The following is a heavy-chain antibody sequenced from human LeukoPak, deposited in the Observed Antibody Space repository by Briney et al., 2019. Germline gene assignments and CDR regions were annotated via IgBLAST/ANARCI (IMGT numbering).Heavy chain of an antibody. V-gene: IGHV3-23*01. CDR2: ISYSGGST. CDR1: GFTFSNYG. J-gene: IGHJ4*02. Sequence: GGTLRLSCAASGFTFSNYGMSWIRQAPGKGLEWVSAISYSGGSTYYADSLKGRFTISRDNSNNTVYLQMNSLRTEDTAVYFCPKSPPPYDSGGLLTTINPKFNCWAQGTLATVSS. CDR3: PKSPPPYDSGGLLTTINPKFNC. D-gene: IGHD3-22*01.